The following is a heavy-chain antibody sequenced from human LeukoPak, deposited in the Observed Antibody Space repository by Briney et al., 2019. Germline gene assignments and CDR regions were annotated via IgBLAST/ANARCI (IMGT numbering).Heavy chain of an antibody. CDR1: GFTFSSYW. V-gene: IGHV3-74*01. CDR2: INSDGSST. CDR3: ARGLAYYYDSSGYYPLRY. Sequence: GGSLRLSCAASGFTFSSYWMHWVRQAPGKGLVWVSRINSDGSSTSYAYSVKGRFTISRDNAKNTLYLQMNSLRAEDTAVYYCARGLAYYYDSSGYYPLRYWGQGTLVTVSS. D-gene: IGHD3-22*01. J-gene: IGHJ4*02.